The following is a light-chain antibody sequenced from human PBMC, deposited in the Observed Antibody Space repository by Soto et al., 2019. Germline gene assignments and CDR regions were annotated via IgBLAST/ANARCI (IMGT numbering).Light chain of an antibody. J-gene: IGLJ1*01. CDR1: SSNIGSGYD. CDR3: QTPDISLRGFYV. V-gene: IGLV1-40*01. Sequence: QSVLTQPHSVSGAPGQRVTISCTGSSSNIGSGYDVHWYQQLPGTAPKLLIYGNTNRPSGVPDRFSGSKSGASASLAITGLQAEDEVDYFCQTPDISLRGFYVSGTGTKVTVL. CDR2: GNT.